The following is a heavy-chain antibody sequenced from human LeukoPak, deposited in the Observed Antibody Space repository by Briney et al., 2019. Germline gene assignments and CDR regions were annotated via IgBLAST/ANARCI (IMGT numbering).Heavy chain of an antibody. J-gene: IGHJ2*01. CDR1: GGSFSGYY. CDR2: INHSGST. CDR3: ARVPRAQLVRSKYWYFDL. V-gene: IGHV4-34*01. Sequence: PSETLSLTCAVYGGSFSGYYWSWIRQPPGKGLEWIGEINHSGSTNYNPSLKSRVTISVDTSKNQFSLKLSSVTAADTAVYYCARVPRAQLVRSKYWYFDLWGRGTLVTVSS. D-gene: IGHD6-6*01.